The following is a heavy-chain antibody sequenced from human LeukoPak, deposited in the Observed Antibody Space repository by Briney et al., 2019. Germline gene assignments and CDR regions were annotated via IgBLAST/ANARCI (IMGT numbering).Heavy chain of an antibody. CDR1: GSTFSSHA. V-gene: IGHV3-23*01. Sequence: PGGSLRLSCAASGSTFSSHAMSWVRQAPGKGLEWVSGISGSGGSTYYADSVKGRFTISRDNSKNTLYLQMNSLRAEDTAVYYCVRDFNYDTSGPFQHWGQGTLVTVSS. J-gene: IGHJ1*01. D-gene: IGHD3-22*01. CDR2: ISGSGGST. CDR3: VRDFNYDTSGPFQH.